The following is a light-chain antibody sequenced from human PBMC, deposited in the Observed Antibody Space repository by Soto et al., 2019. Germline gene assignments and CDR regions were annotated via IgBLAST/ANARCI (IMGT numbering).Light chain of an antibody. J-gene: IGKJ3*01. V-gene: IGKV1-27*01. CDR2: AAS. Sequence: DIQMTQSPSSLSASVGDRVTITCRASQDINNYLAWYQQKPGQVPKVLIYAASTLQSGVPSRFSGSGSGTDFTLTISSLQPEDVATYYCQNYNSASETFGPGTKVDIK. CDR3: QNYNSASET. CDR1: QDINNY.